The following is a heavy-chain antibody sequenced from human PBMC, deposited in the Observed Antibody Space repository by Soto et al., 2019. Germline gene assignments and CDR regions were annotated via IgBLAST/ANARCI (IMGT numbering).Heavy chain of an antibody. V-gene: IGHV1-3*01. CDR1: GNTVPNYA. D-gene: IGHD6-25*01. CDR2: INGGNGNT. CDR3: AASGRAYYYYDMDV. Sequence: GASVKVSCKASGNTVPNYAIHWVRQAPGQRLEWMGWINGGNGNTYYSEHFQGRVTITRDTSASTVYMELSSLTSEDTAVYYCAASGRAYYYYDMDVWGQGTTVTVSS. J-gene: IGHJ6*02.